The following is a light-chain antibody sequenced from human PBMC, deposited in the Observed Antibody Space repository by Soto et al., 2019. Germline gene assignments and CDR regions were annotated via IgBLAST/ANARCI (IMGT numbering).Light chain of an antibody. CDR1: QSISSY. V-gene: IGKV1-39*01. CDR3: QQSYSTPRT. J-gene: IGKJ1*01. CDR2: AAS. Sequence: DIQMTQSPSSLSASVGDRVTITCRARQSISSYLNWYQQKPGKAPTLLLYAASSLQSGVPSRFSGSGSGTDFTLTISSLQPEDFAPYYCQQSYSTPRTCGQGTKVEIK.